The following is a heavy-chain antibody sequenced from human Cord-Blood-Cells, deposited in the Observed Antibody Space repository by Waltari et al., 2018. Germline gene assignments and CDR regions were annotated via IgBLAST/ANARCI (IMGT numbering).Heavy chain of an antibody. Sequence: QVQLVQSGAAVKKPGASVKVSCKVSGYTLTELSMHWVRQAPGKGLEWMGGFDPEDCETIYAQKFQGRVTMTEDTSTDTAYMELSSLRSEDTAVYYCATSSYGSGSYYLNWFDPWGQGTLVTVSS. D-gene: IGHD3-10*01. V-gene: IGHV1-24*01. J-gene: IGHJ5*02. CDR2: FDPEDCET. CDR3: ATSSYGSGSYYLNWFDP. CDR1: GYTLTELS.